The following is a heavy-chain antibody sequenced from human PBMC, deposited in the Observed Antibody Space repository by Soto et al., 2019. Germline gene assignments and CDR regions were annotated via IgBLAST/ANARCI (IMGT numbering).Heavy chain of an antibody. J-gene: IGHJ6*03. CDR2: IYPGDSDT. CDR3: AKSLGYCSGSSCVGYYYYMDI. CDR1: GYSFTSYW. D-gene: IGHD2-15*01. Sequence: PGDSLKISCKGSGYSFTSYWIGWVRQMPGKGLEWMGIIYPGDSDTRYSPSFQGHFTISRDNSKNTLYLQMNSLRAEDTAVYYCAKSLGYCSGSSCVGYYYYMDIWGKGTTVNVSS. V-gene: IGHV5-51*01.